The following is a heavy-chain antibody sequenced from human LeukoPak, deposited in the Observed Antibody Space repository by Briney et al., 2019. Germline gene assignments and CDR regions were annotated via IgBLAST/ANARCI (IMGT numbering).Heavy chain of an antibody. CDR2: INSDGSTI. V-gene: IGHV3-74*01. J-gene: IGHJ6*03. CDR3: ANSLRYYYMDV. Sequence: GGSLRLSCAASGFTFSSYWMHWVRQAPGKGLVWVSRINSDGSTISYADSVKGRFTISRDNAKDTLYLQMNSLRAEDTAVYYCANSLRYYYMDVWGKGTTVTVSS. CDR1: GFTFSSYW.